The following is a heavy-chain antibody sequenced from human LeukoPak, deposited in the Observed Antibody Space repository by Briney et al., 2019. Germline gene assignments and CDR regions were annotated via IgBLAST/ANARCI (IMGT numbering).Heavy chain of an antibody. J-gene: IGHJ4*03. CDR3: ARRRGNWQWLVRGGPESFDY. Sequence: SETLSLTCTVSGGSLSDYYWTWVRQPPGKGLEWIGYIYYTGSTNYNPSLKSRVTISVDTSKTQFSLKLSSVTAADTAVYYCARRRGNWQWLVRGGPESFDYWGKGTTVTVSS. D-gene: IGHD6-19*01. CDR2: IYYTGST. V-gene: IGHV4-59*12. CDR1: GGSLSDYY.